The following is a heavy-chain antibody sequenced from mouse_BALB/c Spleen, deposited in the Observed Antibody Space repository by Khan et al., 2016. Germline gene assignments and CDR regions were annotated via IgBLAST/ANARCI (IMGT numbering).Heavy chain of an antibody. Sequence: VQLQQSGAELMKPGASVKIPCKATGYTFSSYWIEWVKQRPGHGLEWIGEILPGSGSATYNEKFKGKATFTADTSSNTAYMQLSSLTSEDSAVYYCASWLLGAMAYWGQGTSVTVSS. V-gene: IGHV1-9*01. CDR2: ILPGSGSA. D-gene: IGHD2-3*01. CDR3: ASWLLGAMAY. CDR1: GYTFSSYW. J-gene: IGHJ4*01.